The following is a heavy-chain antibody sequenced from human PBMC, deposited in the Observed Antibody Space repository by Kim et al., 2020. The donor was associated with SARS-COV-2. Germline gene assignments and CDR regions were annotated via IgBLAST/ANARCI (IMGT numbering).Heavy chain of an antibody. CDR2: KT. V-gene: IGHV1-3*01. CDR3: ARDFARAPYAFDI. J-gene: IGHJ3*02. Sequence: KTIHPPGFQGRVTITKDTTASTTYMELSSLSSEDTAVYYCARDFARAPYAFDIWGQGTMVTVSS.